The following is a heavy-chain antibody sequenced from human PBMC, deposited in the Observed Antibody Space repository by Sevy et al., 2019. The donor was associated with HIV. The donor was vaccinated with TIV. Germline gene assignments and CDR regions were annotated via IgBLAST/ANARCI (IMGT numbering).Heavy chain of an antibody. CDR2: ISGSGGST. Sequence: GGSLRLSCAASGFTFSSYAMSWVRQAPGKGLEWVSGISGSGGSTYYADSLKGQFTISRDNSKNTLYLQVNSLRVEDTAVYYCAKNPGVGSYYYMDVWGKGTTVTVSS. CDR1: GFTFSSYA. J-gene: IGHJ6*03. V-gene: IGHV3-23*01. CDR3: AKNPGVGSYYYMDV. D-gene: IGHD1-26*01.